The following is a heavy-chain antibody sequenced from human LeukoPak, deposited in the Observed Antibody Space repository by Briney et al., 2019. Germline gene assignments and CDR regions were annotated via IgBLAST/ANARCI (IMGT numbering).Heavy chain of an antibody. V-gene: IGHV4-31*03. CDR1: DGSISSGGYY. CDR2: IYYSGST. J-gene: IGHJ4*02. D-gene: IGHD6-6*01. CDR3: ARAVRYSSSSWGHFDY. Sequence: PSENLSLTCTVSDGSISSGGYYWSWIRQHPGKGLEWIGYIYYSGSTYYNPSLKSRVTVSVDTSKNQFSLKLSSVTAADTAVYYCARAVRYSSSSWGHFDYWGQGTLVTVSS.